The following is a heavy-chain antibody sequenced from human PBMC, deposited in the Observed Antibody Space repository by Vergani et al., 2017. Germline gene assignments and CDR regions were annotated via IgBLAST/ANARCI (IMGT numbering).Heavy chain of an antibody. D-gene: IGHD3-10*01. CDR1: GFTFSSYT. CDR3: ARTAASTVRGVIISDAFDV. Sequence: VKLVESGGGLVKPGGSLRLSCAASGFTFSSYTMTWVRQAPGRGVGWVSSINYRDTYIYYADSMRGRFTISRDNAKNSLYLQMNSLRAEDTAVYYCARTAASTVRGVIISDAFDVWGQGTMVTVSS. J-gene: IGHJ3*01. V-gene: IGHV3-21*01. CDR2: INYRDTYI.